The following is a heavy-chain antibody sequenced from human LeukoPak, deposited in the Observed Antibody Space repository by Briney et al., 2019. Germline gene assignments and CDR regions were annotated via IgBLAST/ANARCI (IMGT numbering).Heavy chain of an antibody. CDR2: IYYSGST. CDR3: ARLYDYVWGSYLPSRGYFDY. Sequence: SETLSLTCTVSGGSVSSGSYYWSWIRQPPGKGLEWIGYIYYSGSTNYNPSLKSRVTISVDTSKNQFSLKLSSVTAADTAVYYCARLYDYVWGSYLPSRGYFDYWGQGTLVTVSS. J-gene: IGHJ4*02. D-gene: IGHD3-16*02. V-gene: IGHV4-61*01. CDR1: GGSVSSGSYY.